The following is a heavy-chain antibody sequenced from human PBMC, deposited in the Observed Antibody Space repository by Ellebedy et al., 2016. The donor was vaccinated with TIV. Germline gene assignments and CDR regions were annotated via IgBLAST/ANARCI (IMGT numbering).Heavy chain of an antibody. CDR3: ARLGGVATGFGVPFDS. J-gene: IGHJ4*02. D-gene: IGHD5-12*01. CDR2: IDPSDSYT. Sequence: GESLKISCKGSGYRLTSYWITWVRQMPGKGLEWMGRIDPSDSYTNYSPSFQGHVTLSADRSISTADLQWSGLKAADTAMYYGARLGGVATGFGVPFDSWGQGTLVTVSS. CDR1: GYRLTSYW. V-gene: IGHV5-10-1*01.